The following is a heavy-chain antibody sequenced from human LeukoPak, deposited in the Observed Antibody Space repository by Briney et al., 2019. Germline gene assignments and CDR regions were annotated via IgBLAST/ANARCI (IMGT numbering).Heavy chain of an antibody. CDR3: AKDPSALDYCVYYFDY. D-gene: IGHD4-17*01. CDR1: GFTFSNYA. CDR2: ISGSGGST. J-gene: IGHJ4*02. Sequence: GGSLRLSCAASGFTFSNYAMSWVRQAPGKGLEWVSAISGSGGSTYYADSVKGRFTISRDNSKNTLYLQMNSLRAEETAVYYCAKDPSALDYCVYYFDYWGQGTLVTVSS. V-gene: IGHV3-23*01.